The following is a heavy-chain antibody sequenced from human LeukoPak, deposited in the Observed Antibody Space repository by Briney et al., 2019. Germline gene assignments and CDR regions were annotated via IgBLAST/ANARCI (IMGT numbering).Heavy chain of an antibody. V-gene: IGHV3-21*01. D-gene: IGHD4-17*01. CDR3: VRDFNTVTTAYLQH. Sequence: GGSLRLSCVASGFTFSTYSMNWVRQAPGKGLEWVSSISSSSRRRYYADSVKGRFTISRDDAKNSVYLQMNSLRAEETAVYYCVRDFNTVTTAYLQHWGQGTLVTVSS. CDR1: GFTFSTYS. J-gene: IGHJ1*01. CDR2: ISSSSRRR.